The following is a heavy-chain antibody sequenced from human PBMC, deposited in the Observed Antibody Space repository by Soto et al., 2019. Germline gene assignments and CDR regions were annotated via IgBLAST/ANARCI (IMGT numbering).Heavy chain of an antibody. Sequence: EVQLVESGGGLVQPGGSLRLSCEASGFTFSSYEMNWVRQAPGKGLEWVSYISSSGTTIYYADSVKGRFTISRDNAKNSLDLQMNSLTAEDTAVYYCARAAYFYDSSGYFPLDHRGQGTLVTVSS. CDR3: ARAAYFYDSSGYFPLDH. J-gene: IGHJ4*02. V-gene: IGHV3-48*03. CDR1: GFTFSSYE. D-gene: IGHD3-22*01. CDR2: ISSSGTTI.